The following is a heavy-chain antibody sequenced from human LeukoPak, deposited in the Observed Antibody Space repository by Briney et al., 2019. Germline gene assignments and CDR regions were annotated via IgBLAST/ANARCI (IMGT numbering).Heavy chain of an antibody. CDR3: ARDSGSYLQPTDY. CDR2: ITANGGST. CDR1: GFTFSTYA. J-gene: IGHJ4*02. V-gene: IGHV3-23*01. Sequence: GGSLRLSGAASGFTFSTYAMTWVRQAPGKGLEWVSSITANGGSTYYADSVKGRFTISRDNSKNTLYLQMNSLRADDTAVYHCARDSGSYLQPTDYWGQGTLVTVSS. D-gene: IGHD1-26*01.